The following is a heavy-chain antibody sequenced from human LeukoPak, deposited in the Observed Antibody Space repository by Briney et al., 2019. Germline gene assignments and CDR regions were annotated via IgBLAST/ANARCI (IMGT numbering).Heavy chain of an antibody. V-gene: IGHV4-39*01. CDR1: GGSISSYY. CDR3: ARGFGELLIYYYYMDV. Sequence: SETLSLTCTVSGGSISSYYWGWIRQPPGKGLEWIGSIYYSGSTYYNPSLESRVTISVDTSKNQFSLKLSSVTAADTAVYYCARGFGELLIYYYYMDVWGKGTTVTVSS. D-gene: IGHD3-10*01. J-gene: IGHJ6*03. CDR2: IYYSGST.